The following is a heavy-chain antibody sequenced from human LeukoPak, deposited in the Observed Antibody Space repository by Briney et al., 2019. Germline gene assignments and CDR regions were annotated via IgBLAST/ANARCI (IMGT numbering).Heavy chain of an antibody. CDR2: IIPILGIA. D-gene: IGHD3-10*01. CDR1: RGTFSSYA. Sequence: SVKVSCKASRGTFSSYAISWVRQAPGQGLEWMGRIIPILGIANYAQKFQGRVTITADKSTSTAYKELSSLRSEDTAVYYCARDLRGVAFDYWGQGTLVTVSS. V-gene: IGHV1-69*04. J-gene: IGHJ4*02. CDR3: ARDLRGVAFDY.